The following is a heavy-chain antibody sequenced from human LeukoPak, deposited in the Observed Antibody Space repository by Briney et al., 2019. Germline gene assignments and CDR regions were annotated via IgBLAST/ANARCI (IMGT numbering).Heavy chain of an antibody. CDR1: GFTFSSYW. CDR2: IKQDGSEK. J-gene: IGHJ4*02. Sequence: PGGSLRLSCAASGFTFSSYWMSWVRQAPGKGVEWVANIKQDGSEKYYVDSVKGRFTISRDNAKNSLYLQMNSLRAEDTAVYYCASGAKNYDSSGYYDQYDYWGQGTLVTVSS. V-gene: IGHV3-7*01. CDR3: ASGAKNYDSSGYYDQYDY. D-gene: IGHD3-22*01.